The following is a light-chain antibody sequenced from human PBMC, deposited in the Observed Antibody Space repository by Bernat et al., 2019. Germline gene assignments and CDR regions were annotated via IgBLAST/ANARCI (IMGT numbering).Light chain of an antibody. CDR2: EVS. V-gene: IGLV2-8*01. CDR1: SSDVGGYEY. Sequence: EPPSASGSPGQSVTISCTGTSSDVGGYEYVSWYQQHPGKAPKLMIHEVSKRPSGVPDRFSGSKSGNTASLTVSGLQAEDEADYYCSSYAGNNIYVFGTGTKVTVL. J-gene: IGLJ1*01. CDR3: SSYAGNNIYV.